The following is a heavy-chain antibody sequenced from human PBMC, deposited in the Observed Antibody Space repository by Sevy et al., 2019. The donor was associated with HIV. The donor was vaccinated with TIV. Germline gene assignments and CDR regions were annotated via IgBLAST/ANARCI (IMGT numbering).Heavy chain of an antibody. CDR3: ARNPEETGDFDY. D-gene: IGHD7-27*01. CDR1: GYTFTNYD. J-gene: IGHJ4*02. Sequence: ASVKVSCKSSGYTFTNYDINWVRQAPGQGLEWMGWMNPNTGKTGYAQKFQGRVTMTRDTSIGTAYMEVRGLTSEDTAVYYCARNPEETGDFDYWAQGTLVTVSS. CDR2: MNPNTGKT. V-gene: IGHV1-8*01.